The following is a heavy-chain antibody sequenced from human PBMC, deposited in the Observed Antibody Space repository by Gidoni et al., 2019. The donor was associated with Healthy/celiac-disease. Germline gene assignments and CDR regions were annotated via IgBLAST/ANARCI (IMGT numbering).Heavy chain of an antibody. Sequence: QLQLQESGPGPVKPSETLSLPLTVSGGSIRSSSYYWGWARPPPGTGLEWIGSIYYSGSTHYNPSLKSRVTISVDTSKNQFSLKLSSVTAADTAVYYCASVQGATPDYYGMDVWGQGTTVTVSS. V-gene: IGHV4-39*01. CDR3: ASVQGATPDYYGMDV. D-gene: IGHD1-26*01. J-gene: IGHJ6*02. CDR1: GGSIRSSSYY. CDR2: IYYSGST.